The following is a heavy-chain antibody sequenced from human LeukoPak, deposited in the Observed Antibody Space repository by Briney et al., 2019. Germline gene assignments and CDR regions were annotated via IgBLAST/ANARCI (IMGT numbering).Heavy chain of an antibody. CDR2: INPSGGST. V-gene: IGHV1-46*01. D-gene: IGHD3-10*01. Sequence: ASVKVSCKASGYTFTSYYMHWVRQAPGQGLEWMGIINPSGGSTSYAQKFQGRVTMTRGTSTSTVYMELSSLRSEDTAVYYCARPRGSWSYYLYYFDYWGQGTLVTVSS. CDR3: ARPRGSWSYYLYYFDY. CDR1: GYTFTSYY. J-gene: IGHJ4*02.